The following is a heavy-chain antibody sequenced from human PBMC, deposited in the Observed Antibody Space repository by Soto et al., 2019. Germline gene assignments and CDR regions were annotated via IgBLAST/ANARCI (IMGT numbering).Heavy chain of an antibody. CDR3: ARANSSTWYKLEYKWFHX. V-gene: IGHV4-59*01. CDR2: MYYSETT. D-gene: IGHD6-13*01. J-gene: IGHJ5*02. Sequence: PSETLSLTCTVSGASINDFYWSWIRQTPGKGLEWVWFMYYSETTKCKRSLKGRANMSLDTSQNQVSLQLKSVTAADTAVYYCARANSSTWYKLEYKWFHXWGQATQFTVSX. CDR1: GASINDFY.